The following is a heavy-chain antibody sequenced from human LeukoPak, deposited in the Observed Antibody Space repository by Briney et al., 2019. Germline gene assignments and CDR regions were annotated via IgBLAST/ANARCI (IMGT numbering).Heavy chain of an antibody. D-gene: IGHD3-3*01. J-gene: IGHJ3*02. CDR2: IIPISGTA. Sequence: SVKVSCKASGGTFSSYVISWVRQAPGQGLEWMGRIIPISGTATNAQKFQGRVTITADESTSTVYMELSSLRSEDTAVYYCANKLQFLLAFDIWGRGTMVTVSS. CDR1: GGTFSSYV. V-gene: IGHV1-69*15. CDR3: ANKLQFLLAFDI.